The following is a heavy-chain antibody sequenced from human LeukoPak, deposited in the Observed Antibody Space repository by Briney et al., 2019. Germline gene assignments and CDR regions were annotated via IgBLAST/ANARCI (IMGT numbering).Heavy chain of an antibody. CDR2: INSDGSTT. J-gene: IGHJ5*02. CDR3: TRSDWFDP. Sequence: GRSLRLSCAASGFTFRSYSMHWVRQAPGKGLVWVSRINSDGSTTSYADSVKGRFTISRDNAKNTLYLQMSSLRGEDTAVYYCTRSDWFDPWGQGTLVTVSS. CDR1: GFTFRSYS. V-gene: IGHV3-74*01.